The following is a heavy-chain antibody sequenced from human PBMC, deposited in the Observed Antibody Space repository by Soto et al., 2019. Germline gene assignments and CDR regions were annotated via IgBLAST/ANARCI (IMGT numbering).Heavy chain of an antibody. J-gene: IGHJ5*02. CDR2: IIPIFGTA. V-gene: IGHV1-69*13. Sequence: ASVKVSCKASGGTFSSYAIRWVRQAPGQGLEWMGGIIPIFGTANYAQKFQGRVTITADESTSTAYMELSSLRSEDTAVYYCARLDYYGSGSYNWFDPWGQGTLVTVSS. CDR3: ARLDYYGSGSYNWFDP. D-gene: IGHD3-10*01. CDR1: GGTFSSYA.